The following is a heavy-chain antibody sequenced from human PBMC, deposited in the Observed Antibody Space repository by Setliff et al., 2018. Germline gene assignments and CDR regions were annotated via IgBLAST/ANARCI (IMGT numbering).Heavy chain of an antibody. D-gene: IGHD4-17*01. CDR1: GFTFSNAW. CDR3: AKGTTATIKHFDN. Sequence: GGSLRLSCAASGFTFSNAWMTWVRQAPGKGLEWVGRIKSKTDGGTTDYVTPVKGRFTISRDDSKNTLFLQMNSLRVEDTAVYHCAKGTTATIKHFDNWGQGILVTVSS. CDR2: IKSKTDGGTT. J-gene: IGHJ4*02. V-gene: IGHV3-15*01.